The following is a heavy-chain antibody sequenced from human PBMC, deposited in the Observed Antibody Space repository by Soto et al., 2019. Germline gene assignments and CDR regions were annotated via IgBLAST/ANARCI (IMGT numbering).Heavy chain of an antibody. CDR3: ARLLAVAGINY. Sequence: EVQLVESGGGLVQPGGSLRLSCAASGFTFSNYWMHWVRQVPGKGLVWVSRINSDGSSTSYADSVKGRFTISRDNAKNTLYLQMNSLGAGDTAVYYCARLLAVAGINYWGQGTLVTVSS. CDR1: GFTFSNYW. CDR2: INSDGSST. V-gene: IGHV3-74*01. D-gene: IGHD6-19*01. J-gene: IGHJ4*02.